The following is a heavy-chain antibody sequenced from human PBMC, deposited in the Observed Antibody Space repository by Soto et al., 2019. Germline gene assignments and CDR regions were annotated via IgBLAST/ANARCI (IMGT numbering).Heavy chain of an antibody. D-gene: IGHD1-26*01. CDR3: ARHHVRGRTIVGAAEY. V-gene: IGHV4-4*07. CDR1: GGSISSYY. CDR2: IYPGGST. Sequence: QVKLQESGPGLVKPSETLSLTCTVSGGSISSYYWSWIRQSAGQGLEWIGRIYPGGSTNYNPSLKSRVSISVDTSKNQLFLNMSSVTAADTAMYYCARHHVRGRTIVGAAEYWGQGTLVTVSS. J-gene: IGHJ4*02.